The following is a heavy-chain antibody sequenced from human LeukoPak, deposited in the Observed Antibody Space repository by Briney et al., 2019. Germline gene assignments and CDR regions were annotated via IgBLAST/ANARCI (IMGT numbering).Heavy chain of an antibody. CDR3: ARDACSSTSCYAARVDGY. Sequence: ASVKVSCKASGYTFTSYGISWVRQAAGQGLEWMGWISAYNGNTNYAQKLQGRVTMTTDTSTSTAYMELRSLRSDDTAVYYCARDACSSTSCYAARVDGYWGQGTLVTVSS. CDR2: ISAYNGNT. J-gene: IGHJ4*02. D-gene: IGHD2-2*01. CDR1: GYTFTSYG. V-gene: IGHV1-18*01.